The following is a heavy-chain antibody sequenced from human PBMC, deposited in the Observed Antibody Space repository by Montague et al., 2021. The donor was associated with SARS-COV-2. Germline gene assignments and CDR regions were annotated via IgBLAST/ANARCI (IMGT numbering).Heavy chain of an antibody. J-gene: IGHJ6*02. Sequence: SETLSLTCAVYGGSFSGYYWSWIRQPPGKGLESIGEINHSGGTNYNPSLKSRVAISVDTSKNQFSLKLSSVTAADTAVYYCTREGYQVLWSDYYYYGMDVWGQGTTVTVSS. V-gene: IGHV4-34*01. CDR1: GGSFSGYY. CDR3: TREGYQVLWSDYYYYGMDV. CDR2: INHSGGT. D-gene: IGHD2-2*01.